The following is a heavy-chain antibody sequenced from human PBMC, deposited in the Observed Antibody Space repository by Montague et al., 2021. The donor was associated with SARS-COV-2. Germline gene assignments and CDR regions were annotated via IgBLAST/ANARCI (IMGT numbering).Heavy chain of an antibody. V-gene: IGHV4-31*03. CDR2: IYYSGGS. D-gene: IGHD3-10*01. J-gene: IGHJ4*02. CDR3: AKLLWFRGGFDY. Sequence: TLSLTCTVSGGSISSGGYYWSWLRPHPGQGLDWIGYIYYSGGSYYYLSLKSRVTISVDTSKNQFSLKLSSVTAADTDVYYCAKLLWFRGGFDYWGQGALGNVDS. CDR1: GGSISSGGYY.